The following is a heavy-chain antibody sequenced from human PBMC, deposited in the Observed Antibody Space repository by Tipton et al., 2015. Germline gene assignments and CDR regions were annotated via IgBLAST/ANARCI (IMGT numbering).Heavy chain of an antibody. D-gene: IGHD6-19*01. J-gene: IGHJ6*02. Sequence: TLSLTCAVSGYSIGGAYHWDWIRQPPGKGPEWVGGISHSGNTYYNPPLKTRVTISIETPKNQFSRKRRSVTAADTAVYYCARKRLWSSGWWHGTNELDYYHGMDVWGQGTTVTVSS. V-gene: IGHV4-38-2*01. CDR1: GYSIGGAYH. CDR2: ISHSGNT. CDR3: ARKRLWSSGWWHGTNELDYYHGMDV.